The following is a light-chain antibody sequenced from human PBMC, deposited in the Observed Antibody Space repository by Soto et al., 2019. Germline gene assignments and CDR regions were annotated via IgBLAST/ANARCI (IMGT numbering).Light chain of an antibody. V-gene: IGKV3-15*01. CDR3: QQYNNWPYT. Sequence: TVMTQSPAALSVSLGERATLSCRASQSVSSKLAWYQQKPGQAPRLLIHGASTRATGIPARFSGSGSGTEYTLTISSRQSEDFAVYYCQQYNNWPYTFGQGTKVDI. J-gene: IGKJ2*01. CDR1: QSVSSK. CDR2: GAS.